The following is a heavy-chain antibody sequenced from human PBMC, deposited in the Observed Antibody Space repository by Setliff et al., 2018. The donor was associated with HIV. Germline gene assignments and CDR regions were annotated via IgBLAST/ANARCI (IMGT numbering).Heavy chain of an antibody. CDR1: GGSISSYY. CDR3: ARSYCGSTSCSYYFDD. V-gene: IGHV4-59*01. D-gene: IGHD2-2*01. Sequence: SETLSLTCTVSGGSISSYYWNWIRQPPGKGLEWIGNMFYSGSTNYNPSLKSRVTMSVDTSNNQFSLKLSSVTAADTAVYHCARSYCGSTSCSYYFDDWGQGTLVTVS. J-gene: IGHJ4*02. CDR2: MFYSGST.